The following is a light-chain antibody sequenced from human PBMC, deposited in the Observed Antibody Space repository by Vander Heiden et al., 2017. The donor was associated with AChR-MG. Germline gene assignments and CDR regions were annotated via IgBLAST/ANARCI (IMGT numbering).Light chain of an antibody. V-gene: IGLV2-8*01. CDR2: EIS. Sequence: HSPLTQPPPASGSPTHSVPISRTATRCGAGGYHCLSWYTHHPGTAPILMNYEISQRPSGVPDRFSGSKSGTTASLTVSGLQAEDEAYYYCRSYTGSNTLFGGGTKLTVL. J-gene: IGLJ2*01. CDR1: RCGAGGYHC. CDR3: RSYTGSNTL.